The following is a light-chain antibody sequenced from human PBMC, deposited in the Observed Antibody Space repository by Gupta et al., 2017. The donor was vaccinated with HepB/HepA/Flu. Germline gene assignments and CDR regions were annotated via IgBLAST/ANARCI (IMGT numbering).Light chain of an antibody. CDR1: QSVSSSY. J-gene: IGKJ2*01. Sequence: GERATLSCRASQSVSSSYLAWYQQKPGQAPRLLIFVASSRATGIPDRFSGSGSGTDFSLTISGLEPEDFAVYYCQQDGSSPYTFGQGTKMEIK. CDR3: QQDGSSPYT. V-gene: IGKV3-20*01. CDR2: VAS.